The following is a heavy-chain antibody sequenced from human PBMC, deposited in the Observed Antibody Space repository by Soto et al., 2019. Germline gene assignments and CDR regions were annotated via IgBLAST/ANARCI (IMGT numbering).Heavy chain of an antibody. CDR1: GFSLSNARMG. CDR3: ARDIAESYYYYYMDV. J-gene: IGHJ6*03. V-gene: IGHV2-26*01. Sequence: QVTLKESGPVLVKPTETLTLTCTVSGFSLSNARMGVSWIRQPPGKALEWLAHIFSNDEKSYSTSLKSRLTISKDTSKSQVVLTMTNMDPVVTATYYCARDIAESYYYYYMDVWGKGTTVTVSS. D-gene: IGHD2-15*01. CDR2: IFSNDEK.